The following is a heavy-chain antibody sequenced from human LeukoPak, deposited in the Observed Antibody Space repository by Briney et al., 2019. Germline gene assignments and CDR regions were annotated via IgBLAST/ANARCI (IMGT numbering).Heavy chain of an antibody. J-gene: IGHJ4*02. Sequence: SETLSLTCAVSGGSISSGGYSWSWIRQPPGKGLEWIGYIYHSGSTYSDPSLRSRVTISVDRSKNQFSLKLSSVTAADTAVYYCARASVAASGYYFDYWGQGTLVTASS. CDR2: IYHSGST. D-gene: IGHD6-19*01. CDR3: ARASVAASGYYFDY. V-gene: IGHV4-30-2*01. CDR1: GGSISSGGYS.